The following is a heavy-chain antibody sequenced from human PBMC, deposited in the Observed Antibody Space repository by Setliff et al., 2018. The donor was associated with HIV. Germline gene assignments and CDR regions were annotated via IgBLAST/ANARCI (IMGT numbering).Heavy chain of an antibody. V-gene: IGHV4-61*09. D-gene: IGHD3-3*01. Sequence: SSETLSLTCTVSGDSISSANYFWNWIRQPAGKGLEWIGHIYTTGRTNYNPSLKSRVTISLDTSKNQFFLRLSSVTAADTAVYYCARHSSSGYLPYYFDYWGQGTLVTVSS. CDR1: GDSISSANYF. J-gene: IGHJ4*02. CDR2: IYTTGRT. CDR3: ARHSSSGYLPYYFDY.